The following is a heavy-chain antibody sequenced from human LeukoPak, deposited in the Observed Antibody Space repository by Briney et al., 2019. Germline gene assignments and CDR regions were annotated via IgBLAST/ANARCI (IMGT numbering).Heavy chain of an antibody. J-gene: IGHJ3*02. CDR1: GFAFSSYS. Sequence: GGSLRLSCAASGFAFSSYSMNWVRQAPGKGLEWVSFISSSTSYISYADSVKGRFTISRDNAKSSLWLQMNSLRAEDTAVYYCARATNGRFDIWGQGTMVTVSS. V-gene: IGHV3-21*01. D-gene: IGHD2-8*01. CDR3: ARATNGRFDI. CDR2: ISSSTSYI.